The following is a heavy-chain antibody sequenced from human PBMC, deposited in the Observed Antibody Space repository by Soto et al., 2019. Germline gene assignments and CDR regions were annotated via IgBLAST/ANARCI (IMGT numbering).Heavy chain of an antibody. D-gene: IGHD3-22*01. Sequence: SETLSLTCAVSGGSISSSNWWSWVRQPPGEGLEWIGEIYYSGSTNYNPSLKSRVTISXXXXXXQXSXKXXXVTAADTAVYYCAKYYDSSGYYPFDPWGQGTLVTSPQ. V-gene: IGHV4-4*02. J-gene: IGHJ5*02. CDR2: IYYSGST. CDR3: AKYYDSSGYYPFDP. CDR1: GGSISSSNW.